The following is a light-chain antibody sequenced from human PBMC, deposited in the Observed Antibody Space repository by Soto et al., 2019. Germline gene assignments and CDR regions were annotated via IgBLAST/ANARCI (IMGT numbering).Light chain of an antibody. CDR3: QQNNQWPRT. Sequence: EIVMTQSPATLSVSPGETVTLSCRASQNIFSNVAWYQQKPGQAPRLLIYDASTRATGVPARFSGSGSGTEFTLTISSLQSEDFAVYYCQQNNQWPRTFGQGTKLEIK. J-gene: IGKJ2*01. CDR1: QNIFSN. V-gene: IGKV3-15*01. CDR2: DAS.